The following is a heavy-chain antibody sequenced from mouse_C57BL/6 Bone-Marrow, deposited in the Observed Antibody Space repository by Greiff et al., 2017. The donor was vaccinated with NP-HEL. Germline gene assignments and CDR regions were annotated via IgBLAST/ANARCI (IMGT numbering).Heavy chain of an antibody. V-gene: IGHV5-16*01. CDR2: INHDGSST. Sequence: EVMLVESEGGLVQPGSSMKLSCTASGFTFSDYYMAWVRQVPEKGLEWVANINHDGSSTYYLDSLKSRFIISRDNAKNILYLQMSSLKSEDTATYYCARRGSYSVYYAMDYWGQGTSVTVSS. J-gene: IGHJ4*01. D-gene: IGHD3-1*01. CDR1: GFTFSDYY. CDR3: ARRGSYSVYYAMDY.